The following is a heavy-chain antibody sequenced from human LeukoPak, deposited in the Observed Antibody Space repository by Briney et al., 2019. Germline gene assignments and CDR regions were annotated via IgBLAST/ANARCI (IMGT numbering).Heavy chain of an antibody. D-gene: IGHD3-3*01. CDR1: GGSFSGYY. Sequence: PSETLSLTCAVYGGSFSGYYWSWIRQPPGKGLEWIGEINHSGSTNYNPSLKSRVTISVDTSKNQFSLKLSSVTAADTAVYYCAGFWSGKNEAIPYYYYGMDVWGQGTTVTVSS. V-gene: IGHV4-34*01. J-gene: IGHJ6*02. CDR2: INHSGST. CDR3: AGFWSGKNEAIPYYYYGMDV.